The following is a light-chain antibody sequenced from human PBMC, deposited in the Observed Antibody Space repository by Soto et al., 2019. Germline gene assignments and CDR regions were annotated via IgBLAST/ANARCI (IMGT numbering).Light chain of an antibody. J-gene: IGLJ2*01. CDR3: SSYTSRSTFGV. CDR2: DVS. Sequence: QSALTQPASVSGSPGQSITISCTGTNSDIGGYNYVSWYQQHPGKAPKLMIYDVSNRPSGVSYRFSGSKSGNTASLTISGLQAEDDADYYCSSYTSRSTFGVFGGGTKVTVL. CDR1: NSDIGGYNY. V-gene: IGLV2-14*03.